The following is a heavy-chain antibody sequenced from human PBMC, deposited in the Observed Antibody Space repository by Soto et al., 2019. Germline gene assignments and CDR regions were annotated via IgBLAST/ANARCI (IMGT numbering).Heavy chain of an antibody. CDR2: IWYDGSNK. D-gene: IGHD3-22*01. V-gene: IGHV3-33*01. CDR3: ARDWVYDSSGYYYYYYYGMDV. Sequence: PGGSLRLSCAASGFTFSSYGMHWVRQAPGKGLEWVAVIWYDGSNKYYADSVKGRFTISRDNSKNTLYLQMNSLRAEDTAVYYCARDWVYDSSGYYYYYYYGMDVWGQGTTVTVSS. CDR1: GFTFSSYG. J-gene: IGHJ6*02.